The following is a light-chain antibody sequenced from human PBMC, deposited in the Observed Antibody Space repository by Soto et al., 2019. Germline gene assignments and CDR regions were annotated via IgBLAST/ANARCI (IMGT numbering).Light chain of an antibody. CDR1: SSNIGSNY. J-gene: IGLJ1*01. V-gene: IGLV1-47*01. CDR2: RNN. Sequence: QSVLTQPPSASGTPGQRVTISCSGSSSNIGSNYVYWYQQLPGTAPKLLIYRNNQRPSAVPDRFSGSKSGTSASRAISGLRSEDEADYYGAAWDDSLSGHVVGTGTKLTVL. CDR3: AAWDDSLSGHV.